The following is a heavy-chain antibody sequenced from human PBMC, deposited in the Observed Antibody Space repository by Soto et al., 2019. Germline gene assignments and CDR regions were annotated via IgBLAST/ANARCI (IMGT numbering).Heavy chain of an antibody. CDR2: TYYRSKWYN. CDR3: ARLRDYYDSSGYFDY. V-gene: IGHV6-1*01. J-gene: IGHJ4*02. D-gene: IGHD3-22*01. CDR1: GDSVSSNSAA. Sequence: PSQTLSLTCSISGDSVSSNSAAWNWIRQSPSRGLEWLGRTYYRSKWYNDYAVSVKSRITINPDTSKNQFSLQLNSVTPEDTAVYYCARLRDYYDSSGYFDYWGQGTLVTVSS.